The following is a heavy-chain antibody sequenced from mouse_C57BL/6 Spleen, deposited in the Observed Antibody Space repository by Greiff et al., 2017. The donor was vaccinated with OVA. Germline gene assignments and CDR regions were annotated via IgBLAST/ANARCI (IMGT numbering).Heavy chain of an antibody. CDR2: IDPETGGT. D-gene: IGHD1-1*01. V-gene: IGHV1-15*01. Sequence: QVQLQQSGAELVRPGASVTLSCKASGYTFTDYEMHWVKQTPVHGLEWIGAIDPETGGTAYNQKFKGKAILTADKSSSTAYMELRSLTSEYSAVYYCTRFDYGSSPFDYWGQGTTLTVSS. CDR1: GYTFTDYE. J-gene: IGHJ2*01. CDR3: TRFDYGSSPFDY.